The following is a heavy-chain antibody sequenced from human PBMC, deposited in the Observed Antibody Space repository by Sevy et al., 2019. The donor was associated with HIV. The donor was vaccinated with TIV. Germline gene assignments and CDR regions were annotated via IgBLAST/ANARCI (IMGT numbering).Heavy chain of an antibody. CDR1: GGSMTPYF. CDR2: IYDSGST. Sequence: SETLSLTCTVSGGSMTPYFWNWIRQPPGKGLEWIGFIYDSGSTNYSPALKSRVTISVDTSNKQFSLNLSSVTAADTAVYYCARGGGVTDYGLDVWGQGPTVTVSS. V-gene: IGHV4-59*01. CDR3: ARGGGVTDYGLDV. D-gene: IGHD3-16*01. J-gene: IGHJ6*02.